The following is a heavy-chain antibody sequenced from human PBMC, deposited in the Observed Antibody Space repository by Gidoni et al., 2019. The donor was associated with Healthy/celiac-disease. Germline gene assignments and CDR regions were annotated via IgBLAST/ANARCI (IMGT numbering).Heavy chain of an antibody. CDR2: IYYSGST. J-gene: IGHJ5*02. D-gene: IGHD2-15*01. Sequence: QVQLQESGPGLVKPSETLSLTCTVSGGSISSYYWSWIRQPPGKGLEWIGYIYYSGSTNYNPSLKSRVTISVDTSKNQFSLKLSSVTAADTAVYYCAREEDVVVVAASSGGWFDPWGQGTLVTVSS. V-gene: IGHV4-59*01. CDR1: GGSISSYY. CDR3: AREEDVVVVAASSGGWFDP.